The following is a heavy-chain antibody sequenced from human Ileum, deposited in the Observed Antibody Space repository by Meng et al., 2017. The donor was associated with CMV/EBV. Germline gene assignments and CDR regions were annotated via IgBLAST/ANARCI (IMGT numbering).Heavy chain of an antibody. CDR1: DGSVSTTNYY. J-gene: IGHJ4*02. D-gene: IGHD3-3*01. CDR3: ARAPSELTVFGGLLGPF. Sequence: SETLSLTCTVSDGSVSTTNYYWSWLRQPPGRGLEWIGYIYYSGSTNYNPSFNSRVTISLATSKYQLSLKLTSVTAADTAVYFCARAPSELTVFGGLLGPFWGQGALVTVSS. V-gene: IGHV4-61*01. CDR2: IYYSGST.